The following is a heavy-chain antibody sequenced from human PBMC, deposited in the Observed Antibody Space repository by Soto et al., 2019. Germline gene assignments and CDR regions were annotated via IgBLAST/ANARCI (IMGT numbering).Heavy chain of an antibody. CDR3: ARSITNYYDSSGYYDDY. CDR1: GFTFSGYY. J-gene: IGHJ4*02. D-gene: IGHD3-22*01. Sequence: WGSRTLSRAASGFTFSGYYISWFRKAPGKGLEWVSYISSSSSYTNYADSVKGRFTISRDNAKNSLYLQMNSLRAEDTAAYYCARSITNYYDSSGYYDDYWGQGTLVTVSS. V-gene: IGHV3-11*03. CDR2: ISSSSSYT.